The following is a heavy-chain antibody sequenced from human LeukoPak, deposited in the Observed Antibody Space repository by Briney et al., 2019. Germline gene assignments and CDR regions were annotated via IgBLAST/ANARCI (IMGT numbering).Heavy chain of an antibody. CDR2: IYPGDSDT. Sequence: GESLKISCKGSGYRFTNYWNGRVRQMPGKALEWMGIIYPGDSDTRYSPSFQGQVTISAEKSISTACLQWSSLKASDTAMYYCARHGKLELPSDYWGQGTLVTVSS. D-gene: IGHD1-7*01. J-gene: IGHJ4*02. CDR3: ARHGKLELPSDY. V-gene: IGHV5-51*01. CDR1: GYRFTNYW.